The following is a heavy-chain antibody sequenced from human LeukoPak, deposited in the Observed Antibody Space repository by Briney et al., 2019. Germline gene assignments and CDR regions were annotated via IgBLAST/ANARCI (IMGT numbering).Heavy chain of an antibody. D-gene: IGHD3-22*01. CDR2: IWYDGSNK. Sequence: HPGGSLRLSCAASGFTFSSYGMHWVRQAPGKGLEWVAVIWYDGSNKYYADSVKGRFTISRDNSKNTLYLQINSLRAEDTAVYYCAGGGYYDSSDPRGGAFDIWGQGTMVTVSS. V-gene: IGHV3-33*01. CDR3: AGGGYYDSSDPRGGAFDI. CDR1: GFTFSSYG. J-gene: IGHJ3*02.